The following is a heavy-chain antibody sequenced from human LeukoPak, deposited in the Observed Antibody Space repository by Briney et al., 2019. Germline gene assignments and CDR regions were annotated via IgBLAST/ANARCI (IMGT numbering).Heavy chain of an antibody. CDR1: GCLFTSYW. J-gene: IGHJ4*02. Sequence: GGPLQISCQGSGCLFTSYWIGWVRQLPGKGREGMGIIYPGYSHTTFTPSFQGHVTIPADKSITTAYLQWSSLKASDTAMYYSARLEGANSYFDYWGQGTLVPVSS. D-gene: IGHD3-16*01. CDR3: ARLEGANSYFDY. V-gene: IGHV5-51*01. CDR2: IYPGYSHT.